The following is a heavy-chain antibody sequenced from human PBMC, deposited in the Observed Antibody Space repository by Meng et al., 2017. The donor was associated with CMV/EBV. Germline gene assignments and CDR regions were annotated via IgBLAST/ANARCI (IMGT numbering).Heavy chain of an antibody. CDR2: IKSKTDGGTT. Sequence: GESLKISCAASGFTFSNAWMSWVRQAPGKGLEWVGRIKSKTDGGTTDYAAPVKGRFTISRDDSKNTLYLQMNSLKTEDTAVYYCTTGVYCSRTSCSDYWGQGTLVTVSS. CDR1: GFTFSNAW. J-gene: IGHJ4*02. V-gene: IGHV3-15*01. D-gene: IGHD2-2*01. CDR3: TTGVYCSRTSCSDY.